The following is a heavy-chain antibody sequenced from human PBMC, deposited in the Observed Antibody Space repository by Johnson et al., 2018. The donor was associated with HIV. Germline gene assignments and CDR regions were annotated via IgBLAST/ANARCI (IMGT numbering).Heavy chain of an antibody. Sequence: QVQLVESGGGVVQPGGSLRLSCAASGFTFSSFGMHWVRQAPGKGLEWVAFIRYDGSDKDSADSVKGRFTISRDNSKNTLYLQMNSLRAEDTAIYYCARGYSGSDDAFDIWGQGTEVTVSS. CDR2: IRYDGSDK. CDR3: ARGYSGSDDAFDI. CDR1: GFTFSSFG. J-gene: IGHJ3*02. D-gene: IGHD1-26*01. V-gene: IGHV3-30*02.